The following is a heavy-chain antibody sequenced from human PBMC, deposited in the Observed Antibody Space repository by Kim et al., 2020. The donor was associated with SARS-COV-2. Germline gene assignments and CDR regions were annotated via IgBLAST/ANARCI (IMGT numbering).Heavy chain of an antibody. CDR2: FSPFFGTA. D-gene: IGHD3-22*01. J-gene: IGHJ5*02. CDR3: ARAPHYYDSNTYARIWFDP. V-gene: IGHV1-69*13. Sequence: SVKVSCKASGGAFNSYAINWVRQAPGQGLEWVGGFSPFFGTAVYAQKFQGRATISADESTTTAYMELRSLGSEDTALYYCARAPHYYDSNTYARIWFDP. CDR1: GGAFNSYA.